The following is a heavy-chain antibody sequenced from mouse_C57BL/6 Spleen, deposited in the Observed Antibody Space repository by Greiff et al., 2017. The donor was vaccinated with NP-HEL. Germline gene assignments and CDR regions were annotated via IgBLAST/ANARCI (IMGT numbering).Heavy chain of an antibody. Sequence: VQLQQPGTELVKPGASVKLSCKASGYTFTSYWMHWVKQRPGQGLEWIGRIDPNSGGTKYNEKFKSKATLTVDKPSSTAYMQLSSLTSEDSAVYYCARSVIIVDTGYFDVWGTGTTVTVSS. J-gene: IGHJ1*03. CDR3: ARSVIIVDTGYFDV. D-gene: IGHD1-1*01. V-gene: IGHV1-72*01. CDR1: GYTFTSYW. CDR2: IDPNSGGT.